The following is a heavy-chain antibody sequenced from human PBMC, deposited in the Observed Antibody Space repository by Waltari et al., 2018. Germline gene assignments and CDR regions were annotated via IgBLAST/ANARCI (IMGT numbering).Heavy chain of an antibody. CDR2: INPSGGST. Sequence: QVQLVQSGAEVKKPGASVNISCKTSEYTFTSSYIHWVRQAPGQGLEWMGIINPSGGSTIYAQKCQGRVTMTRDTSTSTVYMELSSLRSEDTAVYYCALDTGALWMDVWGQGTTVTVSS. D-gene: IGHD2-21*01. CDR3: ALDTGALWMDV. J-gene: IGHJ6*02. CDR1: EYTFTSSY. V-gene: IGHV1-46*01.